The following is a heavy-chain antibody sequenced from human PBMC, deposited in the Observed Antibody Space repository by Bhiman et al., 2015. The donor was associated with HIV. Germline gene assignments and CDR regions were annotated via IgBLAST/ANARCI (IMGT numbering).Heavy chain of an antibody. CDR2: ISYDGSNK. CDR1: GFTFSSYA. V-gene: IGHV3-30-3*01. Sequence: VQLVESGGGLVQPGGSLRLSCAASGFTFSSYAMHWVRQAPGKGLEWVAVISYDGSNKYYADSVKGRFTISRDNSKNTLYLQMNSLRAEDTAVYYCAREFYTDPFAFDIWGQGTMVTVSS. CDR3: AREFYTDPFAFDI. J-gene: IGHJ3*02.